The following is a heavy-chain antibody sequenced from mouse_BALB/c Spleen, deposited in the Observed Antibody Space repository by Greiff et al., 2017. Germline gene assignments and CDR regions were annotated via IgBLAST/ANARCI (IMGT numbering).Heavy chain of an antibody. Sequence: EVMLVESGGGLVQPGGSRKLSCAASGFTFSSFGMHWVRQAPEKGLEWVAYISSGSSTIYYADTVKGRFTISRDNPKNTLFLQMTSLRSEDTAMYYCARIGDYYYYAMDYWGQGTSVTVSA. V-gene: IGHV5-17*02. CDR2: ISSGSSTI. D-gene: IGHD2-4*01. J-gene: IGHJ4*01. CDR1: GFTFSSFG. CDR3: ARIGDYYYYAMDY.